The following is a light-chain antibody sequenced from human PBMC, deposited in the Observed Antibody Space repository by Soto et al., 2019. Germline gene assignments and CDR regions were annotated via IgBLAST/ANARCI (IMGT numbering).Light chain of an antibody. V-gene: IGLV2-8*01. CDR2: EVS. CDR1: SSDVGGYNY. J-gene: IGLJ2*01. CDR3: SSYAGSDNLMV. Sequence: QSALTQPPSASGSPGQSVTIACTGTSSDVGGYNYVSWYQQHAGKAPKLMIYEVSKRPSGVPDRFSGSKSGNTASLTVSGLQADDEADYYCSSYAGSDNLMVFGGGTKLTVL.